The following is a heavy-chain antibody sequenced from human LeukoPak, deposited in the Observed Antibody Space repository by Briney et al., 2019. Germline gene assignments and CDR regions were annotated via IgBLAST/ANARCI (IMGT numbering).Heavy chain of an antibody. D-gene: IGHD2-21*02. CDR3: ARVFVVVTAEYYYSMDV. CDR1: GFTFSSNA. CDR2: ISISSSYI. Sequence: PGGSLRLSCAASGFTFSSNAMSWGRQAPGKGLEWVSSISISSSYIYYADSVKARFTTSRDNAKKSLYLQMNSLRAEDTAVYYCARVFVVVTAEYYYSMDVWGKGTTVTVSS. V-gene: IGHV3-21*03. J-gene: IGHJ6*04.